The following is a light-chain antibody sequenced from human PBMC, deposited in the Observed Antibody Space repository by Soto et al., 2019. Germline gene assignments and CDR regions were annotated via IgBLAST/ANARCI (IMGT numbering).Light chain of an antibody. CDR2: WAS. V-gene: IGKV4-1*01. CDR3: QQYYITPRT. CDR1: QSVLYSSNNKNY. Sequence: DIVMTQAPDSLAVSLGARATINCKSSQSVLYSSNNKNYLAWYPQKPGQPPKLLIYWASTQESGVPDRFSGSGSGTDFTLNISSLQAEDVAVYYCQQYYITPRTFGQGTKVEIK. J-gene: IGKJ1*01.